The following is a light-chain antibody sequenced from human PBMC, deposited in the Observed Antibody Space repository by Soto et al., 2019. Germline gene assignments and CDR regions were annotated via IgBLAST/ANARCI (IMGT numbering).Light chain of an antibody. J-gene: IGLJ1*01. V-gene: IGLV7-46*01. CDR3: FISHNVPCV. CDR2: DTF. Sequence: QAVVTQEPSLTVSPGGTVTLTCGSSTGTVTSGHYPHWFQQKPGQAPRTLIYDTFNKHPWTPARFSGYLLVGKAALTLSGAQPEDEADYYCFISHNVPCVFGPGTKGPGL. CDR1: TGTVTSGHY.